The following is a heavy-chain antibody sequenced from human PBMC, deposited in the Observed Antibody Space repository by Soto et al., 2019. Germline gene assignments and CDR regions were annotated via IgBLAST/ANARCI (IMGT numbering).Heavy chain of an antibody. Sequence: GGSLRLSCAASGFTFSSYSMNWVRQAPGKGLEWVSYISSSSSTIYYADSVKGRFTISRDNAKNSLYLQMNSLRDEDTAVYYCARVEFSLYDFWSGYPNGWFDPWGQGTLVTVSS. J-gene: IGHJ5*02. CDR1: GFTFSSYS. V-gene: IGHV3-48*02. CDR2: ISSSSSTI. D-gene: IGHD3-3*01. CDR3: ARVEFSLYDFWSGYPNGWFDP.